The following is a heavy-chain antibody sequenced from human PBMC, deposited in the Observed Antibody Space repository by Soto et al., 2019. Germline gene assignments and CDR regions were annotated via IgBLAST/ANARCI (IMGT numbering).Heavy chain of an antibody. V-gene: IGHV1-69*13. D-gene: IGHD3-22*01. CDR1: GGTFSSYA. CDR2: IIPIFGTA. CDR3: ASKHYDSSGYGYYFDY. Sequence: SVKVSCKASGGTFSSYAISWVRQAPGQGLEWMGGIIPIFGTANYAQKFQGRVTITADESTSTAYMELSSLRSEDTAVYYCASKHYDSSGYGYYFDYWGQGTLVTVSS. J-gene: IGHJ4*02.